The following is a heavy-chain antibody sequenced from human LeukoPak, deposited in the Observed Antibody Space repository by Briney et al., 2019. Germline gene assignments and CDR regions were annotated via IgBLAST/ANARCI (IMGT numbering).Heavy chain of an antibody. D-gene: IGHD6-13*01. CDR1: GFTFSNYY. Sequence: GGSLRLSCAASGFTFSNYYMTWVRQVPGKGLEFVANIKVDGSETNYVDSVKGRFTISRDNAKNSLSLQMNSLRAEDTAVYYCARSIVPDGTSPFDYWGQGTLVTVSS. CDR2: IKVDGSET. CDR3: ARSIVPDGTSPFDY. J-gene: IGHJ4*02. V-gene: IGHV3-7*01.